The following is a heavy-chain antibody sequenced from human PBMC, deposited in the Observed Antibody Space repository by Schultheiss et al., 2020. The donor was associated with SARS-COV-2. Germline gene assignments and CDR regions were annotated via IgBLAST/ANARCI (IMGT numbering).Heavy chain of an antibody. CDR3: ARGYYSNYYYYYMDV. V-gene: IGHV4-39*07. CDR2: INHSGST. J-gene: IGHJ6*03. CDR1: GGSISSGGYY. Sequence: SQTLSLTCTVSGGSISSGGYYWSWIRQPPGKGLEWIGEINHSGSTNYNPSLKSRVTISVDTSKNQFSLKLSSVTAADTAVYYCARGYYSNYYYYYMDVWGKGTTVTVSS. D-gene: IGHD3-10*01.